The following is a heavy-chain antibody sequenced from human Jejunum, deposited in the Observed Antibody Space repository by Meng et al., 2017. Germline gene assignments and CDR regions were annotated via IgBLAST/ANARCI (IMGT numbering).Heavy chain of an antibody. Sequence: LIPSCAASGFIFSTYGMHWVRQAPGKGLEWVSLISYDGSNQNYADSVRGRFIISRDNSKNALFLQMNNLRVGDMAVYYCARFAGCGGDCPFDYWGQGTMVTVSS. CDR3: ARFAGCGGDCPFDY. V-gene: IGHV3-30*03. D-gene: IGHD2-21*01. CDR2: ISYDGSNQ. J-gene: IGHJ4*02. CDR1: GFIFSTYG.